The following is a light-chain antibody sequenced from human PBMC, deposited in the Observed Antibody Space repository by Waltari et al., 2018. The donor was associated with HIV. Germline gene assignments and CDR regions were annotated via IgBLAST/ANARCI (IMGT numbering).Light chain of an antibody. Sequence: EVVMTQSPATLSVSPGERVTLSCRASQSVNTYVAWYQHKPGQGPRLLIDDASNRATGVPARFSGSGSGTEFTLTIASLQSEDFGVYYCQQYNNWPPITFGQGTRLEIK. CDR3: QQYNNWPPIT. CDR1: QSVNTY. V-gene: IGKV3-15*01. J-gene: IGKJ5*01. CDR2: DAS.